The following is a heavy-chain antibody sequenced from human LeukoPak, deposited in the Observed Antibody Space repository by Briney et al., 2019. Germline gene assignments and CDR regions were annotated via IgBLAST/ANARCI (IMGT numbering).Heavy chain of an antibody. CDR2: IKQDGSEK. V-gene: IGHV3-7*01. Sequence: PGGSLTLSCAASGFTFSNYWMTWVRQAPGKGLEWVAIIKQDGSEKYYVDSVKGRFTISRDNAKSSLYLQMDSLRAEDTAVYYCARDLETYYNFWSGSYRTDYYYYMDVWGKGTTVTVSS. D-gene: IGHD3-3*01. CDR1: GFTFSNYW. J-gene: IGHJ6*03. CDR3: ARDLETYYNFWSGSYRTDYYYYMDV.